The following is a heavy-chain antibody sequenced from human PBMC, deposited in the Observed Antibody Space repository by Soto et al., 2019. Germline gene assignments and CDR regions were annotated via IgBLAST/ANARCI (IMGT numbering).Heavy chain of an antibody. Sequence: SETLSLTCTVSGGSISGYYWSWIRQPPGKGLEWIGSIYYTGNTYYNPSLKSRVTISVDTSKNQFSLKLDSVTAADTAVYFCERHSIWLLLSDYWGQGSLVTVSS. J-gene: IGHJ4*02. V-gene: IGHV4-59*04. CDR1: GGSISGYY. CDR2: IYYTGNT. CDR3: ERHSIWLLLSDY. D-gene: IGHD3-22*01.